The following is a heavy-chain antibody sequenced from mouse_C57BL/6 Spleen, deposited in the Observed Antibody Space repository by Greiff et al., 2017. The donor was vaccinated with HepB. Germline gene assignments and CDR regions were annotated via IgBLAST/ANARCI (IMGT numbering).Heavy chain of an antibody. CDR1: GYAFSSSW. V-gene: IGHV1-82*01. J-gene: IGHJ4*01. Sequence: VQLQQSGPELVKPGASVKISCKASGYAFSSSWMNWVKQRPGKGLEWIGRIYPGDGDTNYNGKFKGKATLTADKSSSTAYMQLSSLTSEDSAVYFCAKTTVVGDAMDYWGQGTSVTVSS. CDR3: AKTTVVGDAMDY. CDR2: IYPGDGDT. D-gene: IGHD1-1*01.